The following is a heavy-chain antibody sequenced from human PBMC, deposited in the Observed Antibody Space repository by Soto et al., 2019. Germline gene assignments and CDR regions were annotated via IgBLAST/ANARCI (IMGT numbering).Heavy chain of an antibody. V-gene: IGHV3-23*01. CDR2: FSGTGGYT. CDR1: GFTLSSYA. CDR3: ARGQRALITYGPFDP. Sequence: GGSLRLSCAASGFTLSSYAMSWVRQAPGKGLEWVSTFSGTGGYTYYADSVKGRFTISGDDSKNTLFLHMNSLRAADTAVYYCARGQRALITYGPFDPWGQGTLVTVSS. D-gene: IGHD4-17*01. J-gene: IGHJ5*02.